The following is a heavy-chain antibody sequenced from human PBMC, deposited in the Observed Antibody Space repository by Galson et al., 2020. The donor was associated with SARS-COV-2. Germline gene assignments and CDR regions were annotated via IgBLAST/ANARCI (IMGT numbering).Heavy chain of an antibody. Sequence: GGSLRLSCATSGFTFSNFGMHWVRQTPGKGLEWVAVMWYAGDNRYYADSVKGRFTISRDNSKNTLYLQMDSLRAEDTAVYYCAKQGGPFKILTGYRPFDYWGQGTLVTVSS. J-gene: IGHJ4*02. D-gene: IGHD3-9*01. CDR3: AKQGGPFKILTGYRPFDY. V-gene: IGHV3-33*06. CDR2: MWYAGDNR. CDR1: GFTFSNFG.